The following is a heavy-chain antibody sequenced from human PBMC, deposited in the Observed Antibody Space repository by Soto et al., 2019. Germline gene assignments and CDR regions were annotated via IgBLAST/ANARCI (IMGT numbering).Heavy chain of an antibody. Sequence: QVQLVQSGAEVKKPGASVKVSCKTSGYTFTSYGITWVRQAPGQGLEWMGWISAYNGNTNYAQKFKGRVTMTTDTSTSTAYMELRSLGSDDTAVYYCASGWFGEFVYQFDYWGQGTLVTVSS. CDR3: ASGWFGEFVYQFDY. D-gene: IGHD3-10*01. CDR1: GYTFTSYG. J-gene: IGHJ4*02. V-gene: IGHV1-18*01. CDR2: ISAYNGNT.